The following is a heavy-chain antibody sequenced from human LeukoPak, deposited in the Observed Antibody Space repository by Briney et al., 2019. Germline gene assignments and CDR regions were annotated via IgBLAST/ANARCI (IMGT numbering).Heavy chain of an antibody. J-gene: IGHJ4*02. V-gene: IGHV1-46*01. D-gene: IGHD3-3*01. CDR2: INPTGGST. CDR3: ARSVLRFLEWPFDY. CDR1: GYTFPSYF. Sequence: ASVKVSCKAPGYTFPSYFMHWVRQAPGQGLEWMGIINPTGGSTTYAQKFQGRVTMTRDTSTSTVYMELSSLRSEDTAVYYCARSVLRFLEWPFDYWGQGTLVTVSS.